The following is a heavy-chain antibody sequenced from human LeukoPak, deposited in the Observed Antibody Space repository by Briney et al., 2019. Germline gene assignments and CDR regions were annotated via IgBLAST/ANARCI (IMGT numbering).Heavy chain of an antibody. CDR1: GFTFSDYY. CDR3: ARAKRAYYDILTGYYPLAGPFDY. Sequence: GGSLRLSCAASGFTFSDYYMSWIRQAPGKGLEWVSYISSSGSTIYYADSVKGRFTISRDNAKNSLYLQMNSLRAEDTAVYYCARAKRAYYDILTGYYPLAGPFDYWGQGTLVTVSS. CDR2: ISSSGSTI. J-gene: IGHJ4*02. D-gene: IGHD3-9*01. V-gene: IGHV3-11*01.